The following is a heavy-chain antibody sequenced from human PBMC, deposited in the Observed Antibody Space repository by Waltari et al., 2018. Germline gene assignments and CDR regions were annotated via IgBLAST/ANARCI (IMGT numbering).Heavy chain of an antibody. J-gene: IGHJ1*01. V-gene: IGHV3-23*01. CDR2: INDNGDVT. D-gene: IGHD2-21*01. Sequence: LESGGEVVQPGESLRLSCEASGYGFSLYAMAWVRLAPGKGPEWVATINDNGDVTYYADSVKGQFIISRDNSRNIVFLQMKNLRVDDTAVYYCAKETWRRAVVTSLSTWGRGTQVTVSS. CDR3: AKETWRRAVVTSLST. CDR1: GYGFSLYA.